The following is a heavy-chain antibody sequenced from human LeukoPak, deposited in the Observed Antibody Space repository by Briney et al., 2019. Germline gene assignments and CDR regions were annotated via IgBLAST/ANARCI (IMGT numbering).Heavy chain of an antibody. D-gene: IGHD5-24*01. J-gene: IGHJ4*02. CDR2: IYYSGST. Sequence: SETLSLTCTVSGGSISSYYWSWIRQPPGKGLGWIGYIYYSGSTNYNPSLKSRVTISVDTSKNQFSLKLSSVTAADTAVYYCARGVEMATIRSAFDYWGQGTLVTVSS. CDR1: GGSISSYY. CDR3: ARGVEMATIRSAFDY. V-gene: IGHV4-59*01.